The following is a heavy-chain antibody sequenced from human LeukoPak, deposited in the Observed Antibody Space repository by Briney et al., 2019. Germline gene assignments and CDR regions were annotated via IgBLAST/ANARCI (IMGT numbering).Heavy chain of an antibody. V-gene: IGHV4-59*08. J-gene: IGHJ4*02. Sequence: SETLTLTCTVSGGSISSYYWSWIRQPPGKGLEWIGYIYYSGSTNYNPSLKSRVTVSVDTSKNQFSLRLSSVTAADTAVYYCARHYDSSAYWYYFDYWGQGTLVTVSS. D-gene: IGHD3-22*01. CDR3: ARHYDSSAYWYYFDY. CDR1: GGSISSYY. CDR2: IYYSGST.